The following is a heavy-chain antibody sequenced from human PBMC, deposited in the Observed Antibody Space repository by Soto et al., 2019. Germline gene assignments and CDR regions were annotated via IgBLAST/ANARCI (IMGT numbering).Heavy chain of an antibody. J-gene: IGHJ4*02. V-gene: IGHV1-18*04. Sequence: QIQLVQSGAEMKKPGASVKVSCKPSGYTFTHYGVSWLRQAPGQGLEWMGWISAYNGNTDYAHKWQGRVALATDTSTSTAYMELRGLSPDDTAVYYCARDVPGSGVPFWDYWGQGTLVTVSS. CDR3: ARDVPGSGVPFWDY. CDR2: ISAYNGNT. CDR1: GYTFTHYG. D-gene: IGHD2-15*01.